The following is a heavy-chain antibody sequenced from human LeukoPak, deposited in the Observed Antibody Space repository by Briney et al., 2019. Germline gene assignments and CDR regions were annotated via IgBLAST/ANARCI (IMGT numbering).Heavy chain of an antibody. V-gene: IGHV4-59*01. Sequence: PSETLSLTCTVSGDSITTFHYWSWIRQPPGKGLEWIGYIYHSGTTDYNPSLKSRVTISVDTSKNQFSLKLSPVTAADTAVYYCGRVYDILTGYYDYWGQGTLVTVSS. D-gene: IGHD3-9*01. CDR1: GDSITTFHY. J-gene: IGHJ4*02. CDR2: IYHSGTT. CDR3: GRVYDILTGYYDY.